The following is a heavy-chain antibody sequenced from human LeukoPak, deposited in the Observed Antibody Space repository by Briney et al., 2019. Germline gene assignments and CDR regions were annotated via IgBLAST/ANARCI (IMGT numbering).Heavy chain of an antibody. D-gene: IGHD3-10*01. V-gene: IGHV3-11*05. CDR2: ISGGSRYT. CDR3: AREYGSGSCFDF. J-gene: IGHJ4*02. CDR1: GFTFSDYY. Sequence: PGGSLRLSCAASGFTFSDYYMSWIRQAPGKGLERVSYISGGSRYTNYADSVKGRFTISRDNAKNSLYLQMNSLRAEDPAVYYCAREYGSGSCFDFWGQGTLVTVSS.